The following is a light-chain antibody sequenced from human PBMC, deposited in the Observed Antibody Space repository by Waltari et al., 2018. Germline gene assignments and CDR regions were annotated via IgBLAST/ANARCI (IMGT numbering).Light chain of an antibody. CDR1: WSVGTY. CDR3: QKYERLPAT. J-gene: IGKJ1*01. Sequence: EIVLTQSPGTLSLSPGDRATLSCRASWSVGTYFAWYQQPPGQDPRLLSYGASNRAAGIPDRFSGRGSGTDVGLCISRVEPEDFAVYYCQKYERLPATFGQGTKVEIK. CDR2: GAS. V-gene: IGKV3-20*01.